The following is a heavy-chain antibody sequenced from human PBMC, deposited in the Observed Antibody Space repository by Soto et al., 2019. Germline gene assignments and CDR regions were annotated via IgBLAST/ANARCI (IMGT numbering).Heavy chain of an antibody. J-gene: IGHJ6*02. V-gene: IGHV1-2*02. CDR3: ASEYQLLGDYYYYYGMDV. D-gene: IGHD2-2*01. CDR1: GYTFTGYY. CDR2: INPNSGGT. Sequence: GASVKVSCKASGYTFTGYYMHWVRQAPGQGLEWMGWINPNSGGTNHAQKFQGRVTMTRDTSISTAYMELSRLRSDDAAVYYCASEYQLLGDYYYYYGMDVWGQGTTVTVSS.